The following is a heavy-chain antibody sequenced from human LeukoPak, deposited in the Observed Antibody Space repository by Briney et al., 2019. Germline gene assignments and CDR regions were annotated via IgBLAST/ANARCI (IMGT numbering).Heavy chain of an antibody. D-gene: IGHD3-9*01. CDR2: INSDGSST. CDR1: GFTFSSYW. CDR3: AKEERRYFDWLFPRPNWFDP. V-gene: IGHV3-74*01. Sequence: SGGSLRLSCAASGFTFSSYWMHWVRLAPGKGLVWVSRINSDGSSTSYADSVKGRFTISRDNSKNTLYLQMNSLRAEDTAVYYCAKEERRYFDWLFPRPNWFDPWGQGTLVTVSS. J-gene: IGHJ5*02.